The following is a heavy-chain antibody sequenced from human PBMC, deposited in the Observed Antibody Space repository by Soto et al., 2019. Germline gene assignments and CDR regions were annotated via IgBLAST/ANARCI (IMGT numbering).Heavy chain of an antibody. CDR3: ARSYVQSRPIDY. CDR1: GYTFSDYY. Sequence: ASVKVSCKASGYTFSDYYVHWVREAPGQGLEWMGWINPSSGGTIYTQRLQGRVAMTSDTSTSTVYLELSSLRSEDTALYYCARSYVQSRPIDYWGQGTLVTVSS. J-gene: IGHJ4*02. D-gene: IGHD3-10*02. V-gene: IGHV1-2*02. CDR2: INPSSGGT.